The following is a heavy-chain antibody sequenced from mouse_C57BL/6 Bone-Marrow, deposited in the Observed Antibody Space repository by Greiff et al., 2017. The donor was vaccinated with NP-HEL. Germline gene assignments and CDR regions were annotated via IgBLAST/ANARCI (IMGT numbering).Heavy chain of an antibody. CDR1: GYTFTSYW. CDR3: ARDYGSSYGWYFDV. D-gene: IGHD1-1*01. Sequence: QVQLQQPGAELVKPGASVKLSCKASGYTFTSYWMQWVKQRPGQGLEWIGEIDPSDSYTNYNQKFKGKATLTGDTSSSTAYMQLSSLTSEDSAVYYCARDYGSSYGWYFDVWGTGTTVTVSS. V-gene: IGHV1-50*01. CDR2: IDPSDSYT. J-gene: IGHJ1*03.